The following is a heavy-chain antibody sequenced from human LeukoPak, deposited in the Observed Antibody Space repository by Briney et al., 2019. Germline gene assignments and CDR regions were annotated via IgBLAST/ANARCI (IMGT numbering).Heavy chain of an antibody. Sequence: GGSLRLSCAASGFTFSNYALSWVRQAPGKGLEWVSSISGSGDSTNYADSVKGRFTVSRDNSKNTLYLQLNSLRADDTAVYYCATTYKGTGTQRWGQGTLVTVSS. CDR2: ISGSGDST. D-gene: IGHD1-1*01. CDR3: ATTYKGTGTQR. J-gene: IGHJ4*02. V-gene: IGHV3-23*01. CDR1: GFTFSNYA.